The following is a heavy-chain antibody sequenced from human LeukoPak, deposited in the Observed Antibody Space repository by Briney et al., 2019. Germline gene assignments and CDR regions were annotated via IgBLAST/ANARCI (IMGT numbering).Heavy chain of an antibody. J-gene: IGHJ5*02. Sequence: GEALQISSQGSGCRFTSYWIGWVGRMPGKGLEWMGTIYPGDSGTRYSPYFQGRVTISADKSISTAYLQWSSLKASDTAMYYCARWYNWNYARPWFDPWGQGTLVTVSS. CDR2: IYPGDSGT. V-gene: IGHV5-51*01. CDR3: ARWYNWNYARPWFDP. CDR1: GCRFTSYW. D-gene: IGHD1-7*01.